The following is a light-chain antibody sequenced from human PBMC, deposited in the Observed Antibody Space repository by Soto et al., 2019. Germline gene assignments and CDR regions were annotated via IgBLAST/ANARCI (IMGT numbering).Light chain of an antibody. V-gene: IGLV2-8*01. CDR3: SSYAGSNNYV. CDR1: SSDVGGYNY. J-gene: IGLJ1*01. Sequence: QSALTQPPSASGSPGQSVTISCTGTSSDVGGYNYVSWYQQHPGKAPKLMIYEVSKRPSGVPDRFPGSKSGNTASLTVSGLQADDEADYYCSSYAGSNNYVFGTGTKGTVL. CDR2: EVS.